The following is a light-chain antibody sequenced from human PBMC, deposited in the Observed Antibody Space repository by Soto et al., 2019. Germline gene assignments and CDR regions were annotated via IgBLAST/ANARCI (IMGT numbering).Light chain of an antibody. V-gene: IGKV3D-15*01. CDR2: GAS. J-gene: IGKJ5*01. Sequence: EIVMTQSPATLSVSPWERATLSCRASQSVNIYLAWYQQKPGQAPRLLIFGASSRATGIPARSSGSGSGTEFNLTISSLQSEDFAVYYCQQRSNWQITFGQGTRLEIK. CDR1: QSVNIY. CDR3: QQRSNWQIT.